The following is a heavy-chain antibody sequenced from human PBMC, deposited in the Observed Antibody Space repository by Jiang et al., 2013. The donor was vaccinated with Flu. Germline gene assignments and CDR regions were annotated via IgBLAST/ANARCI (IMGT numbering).Heavy chain of an antibody. CDR2: IYPGDPDT. J-gene: IGHJ4*02. D-gene: IGHD5-18*01. CDR1: GYSFTSYW. Sequence: GAEVKKPGESLKISCKGSGYSFTSYWIGWVRQMPGKGLEWMGIIYPGDPDTRYSPSFQGQVTISADKSISTAYLQWSSLKASDTAMYYCARHRGGYSSGYYFDYWGQGTLVTVSS. V-gene: IGHV5-51*01. CDR3: ARHRGGYSSGYYFDY.